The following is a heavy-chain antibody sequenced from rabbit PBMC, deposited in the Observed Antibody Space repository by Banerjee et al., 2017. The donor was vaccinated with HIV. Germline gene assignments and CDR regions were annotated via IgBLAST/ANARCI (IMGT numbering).Heavy chain of an antibody. Sequence: GDAEGFLGERCASLTLTGISSGFSFRSGYHLCWVRQAPGRGLEWIACIGAGSSGSTYDASWAKGRFTTTKTSSTMVILQMTRLTAAATASYFWARDDSGGPYSFDLWGPGTLVTVS. CDR2: IGAGSSGST. CDR3: ARDDSGGPYSFDL. V-gene: IGHV1S40*01. CDR1: GFSFRSGYH. D-gene: IGHD1-1*01. J-gene: IGHJ4*01.